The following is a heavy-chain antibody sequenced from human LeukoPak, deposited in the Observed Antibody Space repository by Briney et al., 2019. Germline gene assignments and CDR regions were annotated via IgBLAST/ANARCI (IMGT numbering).Heavy chain of an antibody. CDR2: ISAYNGNT. CDR1: GYTFTSYG. J-gene: IGHJ6*03. V-gene: IGHV1-18*01. Sequence: ASVKVSCKASGYTFTSYGISWVRQAPGQGLEWMGWISAYNGNTNYAQKLQGRVTMTTDTSTSTAYMELRSLRSDDTAVYYCARDNVYYDSSGYYYYYYMDVWGKGTTVTISS. D-gene: IGHD3-22*01. CDR3: ARDNVYYDSSGYYYYYYMDV.